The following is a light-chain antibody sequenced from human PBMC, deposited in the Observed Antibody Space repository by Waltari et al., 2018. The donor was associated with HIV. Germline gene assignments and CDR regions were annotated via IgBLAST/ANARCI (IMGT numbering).Light chain of an antibody. CDR2: NTT. Sequence: QSVLTQPPSVSGAPGQRVTLSCTGSRSNIGTHEVHWYQQLPGTAPRLRIYNTTGPPSGVPDRFSGSKSGTSASLAINGLQAEDEADYYCQSSDSTLSGSVFGGGTKLTVL. V-gene: IGLV1-40*01. CDR3: QSSDSTLSGSV. CDR1: RSNIGTHE. J-gene: IGLJ2*01.